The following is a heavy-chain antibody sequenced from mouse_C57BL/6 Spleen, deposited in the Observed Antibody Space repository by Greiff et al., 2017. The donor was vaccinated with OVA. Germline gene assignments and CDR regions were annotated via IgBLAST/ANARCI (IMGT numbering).Heavy chain of an antibody. D-gene: IGHD2-1*01. J-gene: IGHJ4*01. CDR1: GFTFSDYG. Sequence: EVQLVESGGGLVKPGGSLKLSCAASGFTFSDYGMHWVRQAPEKGLEWVAYISSGSSTIYYADTVKGRFTISRDNAKNTLFLQMTSLRSEDTAMYYCARGKLDYWGQGTSGTVSS. CDR2: ISSGSSTI. CDR3: ARGKLDY. V-gene: IGHV5-17*01.